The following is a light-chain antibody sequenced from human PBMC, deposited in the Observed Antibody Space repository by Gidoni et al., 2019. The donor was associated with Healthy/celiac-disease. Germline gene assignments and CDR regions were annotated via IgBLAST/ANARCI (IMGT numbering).Light chain of an antibody. V-gene: IGLV1-40*01. CDR3: QSYDSSLSGSEV. Sequence: QSVLTQPPSVSGATGQRVTIACTGSSSNLGAGYDVGWYQQLPGTAPKLLIYGNSNRPSGVPDRFSGSKSGTSASLAITGLQAEDEADYYCQSYDSSLSGSEVFGTGTKVTVL. J-gene: IGLJ1*01. CDR1: SSNLGAGYD. CDR2: GNS.